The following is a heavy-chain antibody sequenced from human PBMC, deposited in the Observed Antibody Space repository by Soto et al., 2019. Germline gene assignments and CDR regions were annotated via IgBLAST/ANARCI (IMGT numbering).Heavy chain of an antibody. J-gene: IGHJ3*02. CDR3: ARRVIGSSRAFDI. CDR1: GFAFSSHP. D-gene: IGHD3-10*01. V-gene: IGHV3-23*01. CDR2: ISDGGDLT. Sequence: GGSLRLSCAASGFAFSSHPMSWVRQAPEKGLEWVAGISDGGDLTYNADSVRGRFTISRDNSRNTLYLQMNSLRAEDTAVYYCARRVIGSSRAFDICGQVTMVTVSS.